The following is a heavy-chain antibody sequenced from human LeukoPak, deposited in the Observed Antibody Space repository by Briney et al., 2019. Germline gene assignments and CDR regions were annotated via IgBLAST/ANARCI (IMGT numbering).Heavy chain of an antibody. J-gene: IGHJ6*03. Sequence: SETLSLTCSVSGGSISSSSYFWGWIRQPPGKGLEWIASVHYSGSTYQNPSLKSRLTISIDTSKNQFSLKLSSVTAADTAVYFCARQLHVSGSYYAPMDVWGKGTTVTISS. CDR1: GGSISSSSYF. CDR3: ARQLHVSGSYYAPMDV. CDR2: VHYSGST. D-gene: IGHD3-10*01. V-gene: IGHV4-39*01.